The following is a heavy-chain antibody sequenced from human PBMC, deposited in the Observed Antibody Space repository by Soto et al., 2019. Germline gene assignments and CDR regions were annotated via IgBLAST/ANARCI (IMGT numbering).Heavy chain of an antibody. CDR2: MNPNSGNT. Sequence: ASVKVSCKASGYTFTSYGINWVRQATGQGLEWMGWMNPNSGNTGFAQKFQGRVTMTRNTSISTAYMELSSLRSEDTAVYYCARGPKKNLLRCLEWAAVGMDVLGQGTTVTVSS. D-gene: IGHD3-3*01. V-gene: IGHV1-8*01. CDR3: ARGPKKNLLRCLEWAAVGMDV. J-gene: IGHJ6*02. CDR1: GYTFTSYG.